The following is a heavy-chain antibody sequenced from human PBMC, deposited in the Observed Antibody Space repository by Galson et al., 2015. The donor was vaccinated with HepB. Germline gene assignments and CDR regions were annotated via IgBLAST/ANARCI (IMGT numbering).Heavy chain of an antibody. J-gene: IGHJ4*02. V-gene: IGHV3-21*05. CDR3: ARDTSTTVVVVAASDY. Sequence: SLRLSCAASGFTFSSYSMNWVRQAPGKGLEWVSYISSSSSYIYYADSVKGRFTISRDNAKNSLYLQMNSLRAEDTAVYYCARDTSTTVVVVAASDYWGQGTLVTVSS. CDR1: GFTFSSYS. CDR2: ISSSSSYI. D-gene: IGHD2-15*01.